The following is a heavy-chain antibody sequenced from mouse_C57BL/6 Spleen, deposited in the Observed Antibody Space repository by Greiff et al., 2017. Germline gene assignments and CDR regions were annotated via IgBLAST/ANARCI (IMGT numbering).Heavy chain of an antibody. CDR3: TFYGYGDD. J-gene: IGHJ2*01. CDR2: FDPEDGDT. Sequence: VQLQQSGAELVRPGASVKLSCTASGFNIKAYYMHWVKQRPEQGLEWIGRFDPEDGDTEYAPKFQGKATMTADTSSNTAYLPLSSLTSEDTAVYYCTFYGYGDDWGQGTTLTVSS. V-gene: IGHV14-1*01. CDR1: GFNIKAYY. D-gene: IGHD2-2*01.